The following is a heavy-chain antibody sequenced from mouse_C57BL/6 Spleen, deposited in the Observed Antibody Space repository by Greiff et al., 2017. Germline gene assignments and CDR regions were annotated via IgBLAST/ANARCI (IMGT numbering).Heavy chain of an antibody. CDR2: IDPSDSYT. CDR1: GYTFTSYW. V-gene: IGHV1-50*01. D-gene: IGHD2-1*01. J-gene: IGHJ2*01. CDR3: AISGGKYYFDY. Sequence: VQLQQPGAELVKPGASVKLSCKASGYTFTSYWMQWVKQRPGQGLEWIGEIDPSDSYTNYNQKFKGKATLTVDTSSSTAYMQLSSLTSEDSAVYYCAISGGKYYFDYWGQGTTLTVSS.